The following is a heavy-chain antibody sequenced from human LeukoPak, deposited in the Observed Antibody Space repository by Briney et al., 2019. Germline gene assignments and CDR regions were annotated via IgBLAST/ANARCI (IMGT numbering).Heavy chain of an antibody. Sequence: PGRSLRLSCAASGFTFTNDWMHWVRQAPGKGLVWVSRINSDGSSTTSADSVKGRFTISRDNAKNTLYLQMNSLRAEDTAVYYCAKGGATVIDYWGQGTLVTVSS. V-gene: IGHV3-74*01. CDR1: GFTFTNDW. D-gene: IGHD4-17*01. CDR2: INSDGSST. J-gene: IGHJ4*02. CDR3: AKGGATVIDY.